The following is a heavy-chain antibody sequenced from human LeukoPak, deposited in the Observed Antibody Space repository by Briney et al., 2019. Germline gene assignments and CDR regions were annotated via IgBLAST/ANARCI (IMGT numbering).Heavy chain of an antibody. CDR3: ARANTVVKGVYYYYYMDV. Sequence: ASVKVSCKTSCYTFIMYAIGWVRQAPGQGLEWMGWISTYNGNTHYAQNFQDRVTLTTDTSTSTAYMELSSLRSEDTAVYYCARANTVVKGVYYYYYMDVWGKGTTVTVSS. V-gene: IGHV1-18*01. CDR2: ISTYNGNT. J-gene: IGHJ6*03. D-gene: IGHD4-23*01. CDR1: CYTFIMYA.